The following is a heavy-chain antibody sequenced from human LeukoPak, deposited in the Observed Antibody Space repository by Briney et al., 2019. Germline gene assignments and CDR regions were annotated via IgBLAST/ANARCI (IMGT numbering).Heavy chain of an antibody. CDR1: GASISSYY. D-gene: IGHD5-24*01. Sequence: PSETLSLTCTVSGASISSYYCSWIRQSPGKGLEWIGLISYSGSTKYNSSLESRVTISADTSKSQCSPKLSSVTPSDTAVYYCVRGSGWLPYYWGQGTLVTVSS. CDR3: VRGSGWLPYY. CDR2: ISYSGST. V-gene: IGHV4-59*01. J-gene: IGHJ4*02.